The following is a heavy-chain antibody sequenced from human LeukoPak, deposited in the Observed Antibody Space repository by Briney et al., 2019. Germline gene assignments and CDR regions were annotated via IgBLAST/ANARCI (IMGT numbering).Heavy chain of an antibody. CDR1: GYSISSGYF. CDR3: ARGPFDI. V-gene: IGHV4-38-2*02. Sequence: SETLSLTCTVSGYSISSGYFWGWIRQPPGKGLEWIGSFYHSGITYYNPSLKSRVTISVDTSKNQFSLKLSSVTAADTAVYYCARGPFDIWGQGTMVTVSS. J-gene: IGHJ3*02. CDR2: FYHSGIT.